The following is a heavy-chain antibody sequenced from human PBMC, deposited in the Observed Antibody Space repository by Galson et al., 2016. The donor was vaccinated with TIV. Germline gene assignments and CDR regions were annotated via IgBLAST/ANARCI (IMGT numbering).Heavy chain of an antibody. V-gene: IGHV4-59*01. J-gene: IGHJ6*02. D-gene: IGHD4-23*01. CDR1: GGSISSYS. CDR3: ARDDCNSEYPHFGMDV. Sequence: ETLSLTCTVSGGSISSYSWSWIRQPLGKGLEWLAYISSSGSTMYNPSLKSRVTISLDTSKKQISLTLSAVTAADPAIYYCARDDCNSEYPHFGMDVWGQGTTVTVAS. CDR2: ISSSGST.